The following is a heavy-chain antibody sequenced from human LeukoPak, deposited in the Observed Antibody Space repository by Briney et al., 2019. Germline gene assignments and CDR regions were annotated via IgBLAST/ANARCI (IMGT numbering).Heavy chain of an antibody. CDR2: INHSGST. D-gene: IGHD3-10*01. V-gene: IGHV4-34*01. Sequence: SETLSLTCAVYGGSFSGYYWSWIRQPPGKGLEWIGEINHSGSTNYNPSLKSRVTISVDTSKNQFSLKLSSVTAADTAVYYCARGLVGSGKDYWGQGTLVTVSS. CDR3: ARGLVGSGKDY. CDR1: GGSFSGYY. J-gene: IGHJ4*02.